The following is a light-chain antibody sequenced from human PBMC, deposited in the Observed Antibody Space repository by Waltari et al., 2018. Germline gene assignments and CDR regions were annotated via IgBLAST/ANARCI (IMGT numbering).Light chain of an antibody. V-gene: IGLV2-8*01. Sequence: QSALTHPPSASGSPGQSVTLPCTRTSTDVGAYDYVSWYQHHPDKAPTLIIFEVNKWRSGVPDRFSGSKSGNTASLTVSGLQAEDEADYYCSSYAGTDNFVVFGGGTKLTVL. CDR1: STDVGAYDY. CDR2: EVN. CDR3: SSYAGTDNFVV. J-gene: IGLJ2*01.